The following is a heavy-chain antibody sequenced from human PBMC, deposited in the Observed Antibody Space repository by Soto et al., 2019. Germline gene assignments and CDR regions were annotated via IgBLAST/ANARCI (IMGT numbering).Heavy chain of an antibody. V-gene: IGHV1-18*01. J-gene: IGHJ5*02. CDR1: GYTFTNYG. CDR3: ARGELHCSRTSCYTNWFDP. D-gene: IGHD2-2*02. CDR2: ISGYNGKT. Sequence: GASVKVSCKTSGYTFTNYGINWVREAPGQGLEWMGWISGYNGKTNFAQKLQGRVTMTTDTSTSTAYMDLRSLRSDDTAVYYCARGELHCSRTSCYTNWFDPWGQGTLVTVSS.